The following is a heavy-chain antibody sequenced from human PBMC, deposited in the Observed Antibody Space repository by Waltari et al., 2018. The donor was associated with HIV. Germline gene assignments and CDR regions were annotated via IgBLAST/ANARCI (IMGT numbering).Heavy chain of an antibody. J-gene: IGHJ3*02. Sequence: EVQLVESGGGLVQPGGSLRLSCAASGFTFSSYAMHWVRQAPGKGLEYVSAISSNGGSTYYANSVKGRFTISRDNSKNTLYLQMGSLRAEDMAVYYCARRIVGAKGAFDIWGQGTMVTVSS. CDR1: GFTFSSYA. V-gene: IGHV3-64*01. CDR2: ISSNGGST. D-gene: IGHD1-26*01. CDR3: ARRIVGAKGAFDI.